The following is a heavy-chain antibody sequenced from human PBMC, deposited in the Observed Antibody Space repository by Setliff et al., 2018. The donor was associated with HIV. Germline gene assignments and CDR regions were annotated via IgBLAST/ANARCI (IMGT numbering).Heavy chain of an antibody. V-gene: IGHV4-59*04. D-gene: IGHD3-3*01. CDR3: VRHVWSDDFLVPGWFDS. CDR2: IYYSGNT. Sequence: SETLSLTCIVSGGSIRSYYWSWIRQPPGKGLEWIGYIYYSGNTYFNPALKSRITMSVDTSEDQFSLKLTSVTAADTAVYKCVRHVWSDDFLVPGWFDSWSQGTLVTVSS. J-gene: IGHJ5*01. CDR1: GGSIRSYY.